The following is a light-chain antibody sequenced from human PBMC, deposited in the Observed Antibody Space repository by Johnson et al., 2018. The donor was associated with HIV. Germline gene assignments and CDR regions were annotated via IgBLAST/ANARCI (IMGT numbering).Light chain of an antibody. V-gene: IGLV1-51*01. CDR1: SSNIGNNY. CDR2: DNN. J-gene: IGLJ1*01. Sequence: QSVLTQPPSVSAAPGQKVTISCSGSSSNIGNNYVSWYQQLPGTAPKLLIYDNNKRPSGIPDRFSDSKSGTSATLGITGLQTGDEAEYYCVTWDSSLSAPFVFGTWTKVTVL. CDR3: VTWDSSLSAPFV.